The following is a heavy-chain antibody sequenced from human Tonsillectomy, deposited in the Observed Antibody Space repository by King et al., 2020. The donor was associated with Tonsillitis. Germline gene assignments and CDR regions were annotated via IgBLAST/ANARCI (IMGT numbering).Heavy chain of an antibody. J-gene: IGHJ3*02. Sequence: QLQESGPGLVKPSATLSLTCSVSGVSINSYYWSWLRQTPGKELEWIGYMYYRGSSNYNPSLKSRVTISLDTLQNQLSLKLSSVTAADTAVYYCARENKGAFDIWGQGTMVTVSS. CDR1: GVSINSYY. CDR3: ARENKGAFDI. D-gene: IGHD1/OR15-1a*01. CDR2: MYYRGSS. V-gene: IGHV4-59*08.